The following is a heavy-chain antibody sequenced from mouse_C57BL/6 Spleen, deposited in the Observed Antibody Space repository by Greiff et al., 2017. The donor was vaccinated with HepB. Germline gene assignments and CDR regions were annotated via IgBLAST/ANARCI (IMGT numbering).Heavy chain of an antibody. V-gene: IGHV1-22*01. CDR3: AIRKKGDSDTAGYFDV. Sequence: EVQLQQSGPELVKPGASVKMSCKASGYTFTDYNMHWVKQSHGKSLEWIGYINPNNGGTSYNQKFKGKATLTVNKSSSTAYMELRSLTSEGSAVYYCAIRKKGDSDTAGYFDVWGTGTTVTVSS. CDR1: GYTFTDYN. CDR2: INPNNGGT. J-gene: IGHJ1*03.